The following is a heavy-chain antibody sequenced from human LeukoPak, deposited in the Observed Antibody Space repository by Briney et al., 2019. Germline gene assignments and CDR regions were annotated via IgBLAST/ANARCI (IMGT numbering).Heavy chain of an antibody. CDR3: ARDITDGITGTSDAFDI. V-gene: IGHV1-69*01. J-gene: IGHJ3*02. Sequence: SVKVSCKASGGTFSSYAISWVRQAPGQGLEWMGGIIPIFGTANYAQKFQGRVTITADESTSTAYMELSRLRSDDTAVYYCARDITDGITGTSDAFDIWGQGTMVTVSS. D-gene: IGHD1-7*01. CDR1: GGTFSSYA. CDR2: IIPIFGTA.